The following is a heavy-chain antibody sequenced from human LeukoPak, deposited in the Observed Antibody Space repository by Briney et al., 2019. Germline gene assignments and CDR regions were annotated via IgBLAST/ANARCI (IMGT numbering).Heavy chain of an antibody. J-gene: IGHJ6*03. CDR3: ARERGGYYYGSGSYFHEYYMDV. CDR2: INPNSCGT. Sequence: GASVKVSCKSSGYTFTVYYMHWVRQAPGQGLEWMGWINPNSCGTNYSQKFQGSVNMPRDTSIRTAYMELRSLRSDDTAVYYCARERGGYYYGSGSYFHEYYMDVWGKGTTVTISS. CDR1: GYTFTVYY. V-gene: IGHV1-2*02. D-gene: IGHD3-10*01.